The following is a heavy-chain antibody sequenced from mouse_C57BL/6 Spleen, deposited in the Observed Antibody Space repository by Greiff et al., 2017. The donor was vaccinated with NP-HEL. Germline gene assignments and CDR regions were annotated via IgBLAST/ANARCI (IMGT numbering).Heavy chain of an antibody. CDR2: IDPETGGT. V-gene: IGHV1-15*01. CDR3: TKDYGSSGFYAMDY. Sequence: QVQLKESGAELVRPGASVTLSCKASGYTFTDYEMHWVKQTPVHGLEWIGAIDPETGGTAYNQKFKGKAILTADKSSSTAYMELRSLTSEDSAVYYCTKDYGSSGFYAMDYWGQGTSVTVSS. CDR1: GYTFTDYE. D-gene: IGHD1-1*01. J-gene: IGHJ4*01.